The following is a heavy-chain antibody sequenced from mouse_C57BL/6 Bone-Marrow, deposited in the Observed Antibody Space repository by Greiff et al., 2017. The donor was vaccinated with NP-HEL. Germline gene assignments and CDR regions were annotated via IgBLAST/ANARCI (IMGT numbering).Heavy chain of an antibody. J-gene: IGHJ1*03. CDR3: ARHGDYFGSSYGYFDV. Sequence: QVQLQQSGAELVKPGASVKLSCKASGYTFTEYTIHWVKQRSGQGLEWIGWFYPGSGSIKYNEKFKDKATLTADKSSSTVSMDLSRVTAEDSAVYFCARHGDYFGSSYGYFDVWGTGTTVTVSS. V-gene: IGHV1-62-2*01. CDR1: GYTFTEYT. D-gene: IGHD1-1*01. CDR2: FYPGSGSI.